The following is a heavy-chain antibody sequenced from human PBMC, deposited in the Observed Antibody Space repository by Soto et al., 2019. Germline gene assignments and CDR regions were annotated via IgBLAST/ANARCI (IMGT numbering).Heavy chain of an antibody. CDR1: GFRFSSSW. V-gene: IGHV3-7*01. D-gene: IGHD3-16*01. Sequence: GGSVRLSXAGSGFRFSSSWMSWIRQAPGKGLEWVAHINQGGSQKYYVDSAKGRFTISRDNAKTSLYLQMNNLRAEDTATYYCASWADAADEDYFHHWGQGTLVTVSS. CDR3: ASWADAADEDYFHH. J-gene: IGHJ1*01. CDR2: INQGGSQK.